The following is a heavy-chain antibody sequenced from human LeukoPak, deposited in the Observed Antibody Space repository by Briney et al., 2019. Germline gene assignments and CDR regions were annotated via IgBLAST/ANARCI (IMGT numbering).Heavy chain of an antibody. D-gene: IGHD3-16*01. Sequence: GGSLRLSCAASGFTFSSYAMSWVRQAPGKGLEGVAHISETIYYADSVQGRFTISRDNAKNSLYLQMSNLRVDDTAMYYCVREVGRPKTFYFDSWGRGTPVTVSS. V-gene: IGHV3-48*04. J-gene: IGHJ4*02. CDR2: ISETI. CDR1: GFTFSSYA. CDR3: VREVGRPKTFYFDS.